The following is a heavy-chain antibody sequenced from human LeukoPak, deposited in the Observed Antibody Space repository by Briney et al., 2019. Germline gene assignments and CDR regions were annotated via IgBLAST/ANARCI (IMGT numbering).Heavy chain of an antibody. CDR1: GGSIHFYY. Sequence: PSETLSLTCTVSGGSIHFYYWSWIRQPAAKGLAWIGRIYSTGSTNYSPSLKSRVTMSVDKSKNQFSLNLSSVTAADTAVYYCARGIADPYSFDSWGQGTLVTVSS. CDR3: ARGIADPYSFDS. J-gene: IGHJ4*02. V-gene: IGHV4-4*07. D-gene: IGHD6-13*01. CDR2: IYSTGST.